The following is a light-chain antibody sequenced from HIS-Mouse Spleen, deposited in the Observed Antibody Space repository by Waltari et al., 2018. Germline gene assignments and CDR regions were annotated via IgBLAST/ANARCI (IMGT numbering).Light chain of an antibody. CDR1: ALPKQY. CDR2: EDS. J-gene: IGLJ2*01. Sequence: SYELTQPPSVSVSPGQTARNTCSGDALPKQYAYWYQQKSGQAPVLVIYEDSKRPCGLPERVSGSSSGTMATLTISGAQMEDEADYYCYSTDSSGNHRVFGGGTKLTVL. V-gene: IGLV3-10*01. CDR3: YSTDSSGNHRV.